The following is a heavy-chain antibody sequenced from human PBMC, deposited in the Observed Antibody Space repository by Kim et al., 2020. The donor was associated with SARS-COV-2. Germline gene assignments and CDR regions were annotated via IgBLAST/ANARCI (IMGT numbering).Heavy chain of an antibody. J-gene: IGHJ6*02. Sequence: ASVKVSCKASGYTFTGYYMHWVRQAPGQGLEWMGWINPNSGGTNYAQKFQGRVTMTRDTSISTAYMELSRLRSDDTAVYYCARGVGVVVPAAIGGDDGMDVWGQGTTVTVSS. CDR3: ARGVGVVVPAAIGGDDGMDV. CDR1: GYTFTGYY. D-gene: IGHD2-2*02. V-gene: IGHV1-2*02. CDR2: INPNSGGT.